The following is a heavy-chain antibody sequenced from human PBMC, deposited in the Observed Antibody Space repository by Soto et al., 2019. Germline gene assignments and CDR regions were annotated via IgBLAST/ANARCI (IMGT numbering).Heavy chain of an antibody. Sequence: QVQLVQSGAEVKNPGSSVKVSCKASGGTFSSYAISWVRQAPGQGLEWMGGIIPIFGTANYAQKFQGRVTITADESTSTAYMELSSLRSEDTAVYYCARDPPPAELPGVNFQHWCQGTLVTVSS. V-gene: IGHV1-69*01. J-gene: IGHJ1*01. D-gene: IGHD2-15*01. CDR3: ARDPPPAELPGVNFQH. CDR1: GGTFSSYA. CDR2: IIPIFGTA.